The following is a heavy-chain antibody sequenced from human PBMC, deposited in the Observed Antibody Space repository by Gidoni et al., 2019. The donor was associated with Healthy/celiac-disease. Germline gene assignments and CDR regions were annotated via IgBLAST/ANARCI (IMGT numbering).Heavy chain of an antibody. CDR2: MNPNSGNT. V-gene: IGHV1-8*01. J-gene: IGHJ6*03. CDR3: ARGVVRGYSYGYPGYYYYYMDV. D-gene: IGHD5-18*01. CDR1: GYTFTSYD. Sequence: GASVKVSCKASGYTFTSYDINWVRQATGQGLEWMGWMNPNSGNTGYAQKFQGRVTMTRNTSISTAYMELSSLRSEDTAVYYCARGVVRGYSYGYPGYYYYYMDVWGKGTTVTVSS.